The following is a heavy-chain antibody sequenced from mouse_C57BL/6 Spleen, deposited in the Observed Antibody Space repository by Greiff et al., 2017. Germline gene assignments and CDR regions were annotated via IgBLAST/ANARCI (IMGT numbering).Heavy chain of an antibody. J-gene: IGHJ2*01. CDR1: GYTFTSYW. Sequence: QVHVKQPGTELVKPGASVKLSCKASGYTFTSYWMHWVKQRPGQGLEWIGNINPSNGGTNYNEKFKSKATLTVDKSSNTAYMQLSSLTSEDSAVYYCARAYDFRAYYFDYWGQGTTLTVSS. V-gene: IGHV1-53*01. D-gene: IGHD2-12*01. CDR2: INPSNGGT. CDR3: ARAYDFRAYYFDY.